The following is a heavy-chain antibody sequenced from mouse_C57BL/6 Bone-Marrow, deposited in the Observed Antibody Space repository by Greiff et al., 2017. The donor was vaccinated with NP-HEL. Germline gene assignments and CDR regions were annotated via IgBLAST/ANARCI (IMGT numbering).Heavy chain of an antibody. CDR3: TGDGNYDY. D-gene: IGHD2-1*01. Sequence: EVKLMESGGGLVQPGGSMKLSCVASGFTFSNYWMNWVRQSPEKGLEWVAQIRLKSDNYATHYAESVKGRFTISRDDSKSSVYLQMNNLRAEDTGIYYCTGDGNYDYWGQGTTLTVSS. CDR1: GFTFSNYW. CDR2: IRLKSDNYAT. V-gene: IGHV6-3*01. J-gene: IGHJ2*01.